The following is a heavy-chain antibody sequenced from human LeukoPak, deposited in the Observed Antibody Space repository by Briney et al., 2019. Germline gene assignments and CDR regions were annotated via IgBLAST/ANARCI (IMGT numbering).Heavy chain of an antibody. CDR3: ARAGVVVPDVPLIARYYYQLDV. Sequence: PSETLSLTCTVSGGSVNSLYWNWFRQPAAKGLEWIGRVFPTGTTNYNPSLKSRATISVDRSKNQFSLELNSVTAADTAVYYCARAGVVVPDVPLIARYYYQLDVWGKGTTVIVSS. CDR1: GGSVNSLY. D-gene: IGHD2-21*02. J-gene: IGHJ6*03. CDR2: VFPTGTT. V-gene: IGHV4-4*07.